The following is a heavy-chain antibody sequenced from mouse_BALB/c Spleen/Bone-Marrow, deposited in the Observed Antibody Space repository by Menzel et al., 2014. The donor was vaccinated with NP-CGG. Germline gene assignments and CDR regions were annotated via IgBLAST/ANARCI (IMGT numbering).Heavy chain of an antibody. CDR3: TSRGITTGGLDF. V-gene: IGHV1-5*01. CDR1: GHTFTSYW. D-gene: IGHD1-1*01. J-gene: IGHJ2*01. CDR2: IYPGNTDT. Sequence: VQLQQSGTKPVRPGVSVKMSCKASGHTFTSYWMHWVKQRPGQGLEWIGAIYPGNTDTNYNQKFKGKVKLTAVTSTSTDYMEFSSLTNADSAVYCCTSRGITTGGLDFWCQGTTLSISS.